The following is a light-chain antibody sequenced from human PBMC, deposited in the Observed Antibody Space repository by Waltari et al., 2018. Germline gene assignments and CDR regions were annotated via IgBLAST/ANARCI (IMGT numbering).Light chain of an antibody. CDR1: SGHSSNV. CDR3: QTGGHGTWV. Sequence: QLLLTQSPSASASPGAAVLLTCTPSSGHSSNVIAWLQQQPEKGPRYLMRVNSDGSHSRGDEIPDRFSGSSSGAERYLTISSLQSEDEADYYCQTGGHGTWVFGGGTKLTVL. J-gene: IGLJ3*02. V-gene: IGLV4-69*01. CDR2: VNSDGSH.